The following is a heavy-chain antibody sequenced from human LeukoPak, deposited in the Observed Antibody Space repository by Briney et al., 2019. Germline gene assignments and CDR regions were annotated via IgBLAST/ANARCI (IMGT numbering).Heavy chain of an antibody. Sequence: ASVKVSCKASGYTFTSYGINWVRQATGQGLEWMGWMNPNSGNTGYAQKFQGRVTITRNTSISTAYMELSSLRSEDTAVYYCARGYCSSTSCYSGGWFDPWGQGTLVTVSS. CDR3: ARGYCSSTSCYSGGWFDP. V-gene: IGHV1-8*03. D-gene: IGHD2-2*01. J-gene: IGHJ5*02. CDR2: MNPNSGNT. CDR1: GYTFTSYG.